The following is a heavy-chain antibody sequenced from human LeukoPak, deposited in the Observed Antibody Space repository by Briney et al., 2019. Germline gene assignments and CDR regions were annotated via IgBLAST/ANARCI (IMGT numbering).Heavy chain of an antibody. V-gene: IGHV3-30-3*01. D-gene: IGHD6-13*01. CDR2: ISYDGSNK. CDR1: GFTFSSYA. Sequence: PGGSLRLSCAASGFTFSSYAMHWVRQAPGKGLEWVAVISYDGSNKYYADSVKGRFTISRDNSKNTLYLQMNSLRAEDTAVYYCARDQDRIAAAGTPDYWGQGTLVTVSS. CDR3: ARDQDRIAAAGTPDY. J-gene: IGHJ4*02.